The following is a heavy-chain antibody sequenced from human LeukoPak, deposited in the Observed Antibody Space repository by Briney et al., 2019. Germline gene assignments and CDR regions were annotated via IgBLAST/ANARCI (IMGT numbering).Heavy chain of an antibody. D-gene: IGHD2-21*02. Sequence: PGGSLRLSCAASGFTFSSYVMSWVRQAPGKGLEWVAVISYDGSNIYYADSVKGRFTISRDNSKDTLYLQMNSLRAEDTAVYYCARGREIVVVTAAVDYWGQGTLVTVSS. CDR1: GFTFSSYV. V-gene: IGHV3-30*03. J-gene: IGHJ4*02. CDR2: ISYDGSNI. CDR3: ARGREIVVVTAAVDY.